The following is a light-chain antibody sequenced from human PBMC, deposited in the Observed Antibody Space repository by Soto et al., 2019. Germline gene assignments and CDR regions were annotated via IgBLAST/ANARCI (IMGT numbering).Light chain of an antibody. CDR2: DAS. V-gene: IGKV3-20*01. Sequence: DIVLTQSPGTLSLSPGERATLSCRASQSVGNNYLAWYQQKPGLAPRLLIYDASSRATGLPDRFSGNGSGTDFTLTIARLEPEDFAVYYCQQCASSPRTFGQGTKVEIK. J-gene: IGKJ1*01. CDR3: QQCASSPRT. CDR1: QSVGNNY.